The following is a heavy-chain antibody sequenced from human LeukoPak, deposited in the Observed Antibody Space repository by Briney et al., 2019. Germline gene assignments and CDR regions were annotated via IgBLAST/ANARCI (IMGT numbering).Heavy chain of an antibody. V-gene: IGHV4-59*01. D-gene: IGHD5-18*01. J-gene: IGHJ4*02. CDR1: GGSISSDY. CDR2: IYYTWAT. CDR3: ARAGYSYGTGYYFDY. Sequence: SETLSLTCTVSGGSISSDYWSWVRVPPGKGLEWSGYIYYTWATYYNPSLKSRVTISLDTSKDQFSLKLSSVTAADAAVYYCARAGYSYGTGYYFDYWGQGALVTVSS.